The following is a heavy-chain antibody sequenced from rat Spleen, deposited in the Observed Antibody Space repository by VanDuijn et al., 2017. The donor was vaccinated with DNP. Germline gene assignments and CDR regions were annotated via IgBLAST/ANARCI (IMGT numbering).Heavy chain of an antibody. V-gene: IGHV5-19*01. CDR3: AKDAFDY. CDR1: GFIFRNYW. Sequence: EVQLVESGGDLVQPGRSLKLSCVASGFIFRNYWMYWIRQAPTKGLEWVTSISAGSVTTYYRDSVKGRFTISRDNAKNTLYLQMESLRSEDTATYYCAKDAFDYWGQGVMVTVSS. J-gene: IGHJ2*01. CDR2: ISAGSVTT.